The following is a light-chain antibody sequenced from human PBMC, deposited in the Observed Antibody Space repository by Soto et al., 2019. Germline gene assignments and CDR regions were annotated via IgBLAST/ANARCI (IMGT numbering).Light chain of an antibody. V-gene: IGKV1-39*01. J-gene: IGKJ4*01. CDR3: QQSYTTPLT. Sequence: DLQMTQSPYSLSASVGDTVTITCRASQSISTYLNWYQQKPGKAPELLIYAASSLQSGVPLRFTGSGSGTDFTLTIISLQPEDFASYHCQQSYTTPLTFGGGTKVEIK. CDR1: QSISTY. CDR2: AAS.